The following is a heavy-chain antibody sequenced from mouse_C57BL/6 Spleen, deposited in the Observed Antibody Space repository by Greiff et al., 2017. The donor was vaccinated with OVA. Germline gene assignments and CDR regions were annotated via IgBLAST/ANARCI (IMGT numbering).Heavy chain of an antibody. CDR2: INPNNGGT. V-gene: IGHV1-26*01. Sequence: EVQLQQSGPELVKPGASVKISCKASGYTFTDYYMNWVKQSHGKSLEWIGDINPNNGGTSYNQKFKGKATLTVDKSSSTAYMELRSLTSEDSAVYYCATNWDPWYFDVWGTGTTVTVSS. CDR3: ATNWDPWYFDV. D-gene: IGHD4-1*01. CDR1: GYTFTDYY. J-gene: IGHJ1*03.